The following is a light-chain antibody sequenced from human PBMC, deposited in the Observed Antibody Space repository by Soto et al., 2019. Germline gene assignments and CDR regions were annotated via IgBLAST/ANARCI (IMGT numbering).Light chain of an antibody. V-gene: IGKV4-1*01. CDR2: WAS. CDR1: QSVLYSSNNKNY. J-gene: IGKJ1*01. Sequence: DIVMTQSPDSLAVSLGERATINCKSSQSVLYSSNNKNYLAWYQQKPGQPPKLLIYWASTRESGVPDRFSGSGSGTDFTLPISSLKAEDVAVYYCQQYSTTPRTFGQGTKVEIK. CDR3: QQYSTTPRT.